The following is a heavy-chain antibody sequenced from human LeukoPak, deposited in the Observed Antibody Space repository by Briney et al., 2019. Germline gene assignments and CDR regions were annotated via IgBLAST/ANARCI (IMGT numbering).Heavy chain of an antibody. CDR3: ASRVVAVAVDGMDV. Sequence: ASVKVSCKASGYTFITYYMHWVRQAPGQGLEWMGWINTNTGNPTYAQGFTGRFVFSLDTSVSTAYLQISSLKAEDTAVYYCASRVVAVAVDGMDVWGQGTTVTVSS. D-gene: IGHD6-19*01. CDR1: GYTFITYY. V-gene: IGHV7-4-1*02. CDR2: INTNTGNP. J-gene: IGHJ6*02.